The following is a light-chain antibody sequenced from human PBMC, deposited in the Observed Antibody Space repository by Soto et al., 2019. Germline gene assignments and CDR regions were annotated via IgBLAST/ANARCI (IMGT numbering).Light chain of an antibody. J-gene: IGLJ3*02. CDR2: VNSDGSH. V-gene: IGLV4-69*01. CDR1: SAHSNYA. Sequence: QPVLTQSPSASASLGASVRLTCTLNSAHSNYAIAWHQQQPEKGPRYLMKVNSDGSHNKGDGIPDRFSGSSSGAERYLTISSLQSEDEADYYCQTWDTGIRVFGGGTKLTVL. CDR3: QTWDTGIRV.